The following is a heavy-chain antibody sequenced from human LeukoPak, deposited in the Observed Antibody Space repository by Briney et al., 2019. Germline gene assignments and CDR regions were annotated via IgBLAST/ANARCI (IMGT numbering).Heavy chain of an antibody. V-gene: IGHV3-21*01. J-gene: IGHJ4*02. CDR1: GFTFSSYS. D-gene: IGHD6-13*01. Sequence: PGGSLRLSCAASGFTFSSYSMNWVRQAPGKGLEWASSISSSSSYVYYADSVKGRFTISRDNAKNSLYLQMNSLRAEDTAVYYCARLAAAGQDYWGQGTLVTVSS. CDR2: ISSSSSYV. CDR3: ARLAAAGQDY.